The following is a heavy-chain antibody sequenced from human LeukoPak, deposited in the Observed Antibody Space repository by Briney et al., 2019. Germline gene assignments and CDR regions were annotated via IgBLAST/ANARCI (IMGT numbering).Heavy chain of an antibody. CDR2: IGGSDGNT. J-gene: IGHJ4*02. V-gene: IGHV3-23*01. CDR3: AKVQYSDYDMNFDS. Sequence: GGSLRLSCAASGFTFSSYAMSWVRQAPGMGLEWVSAIGGSDGNTYYADSVKGRFTTSRDNSKNSLYLQINSLRADDTAVYYCAKVQYSDYDMNFDSWGQGTLVTVSS. CDR1: GFTFSSYA. D-gene: IGHD5-12*01.